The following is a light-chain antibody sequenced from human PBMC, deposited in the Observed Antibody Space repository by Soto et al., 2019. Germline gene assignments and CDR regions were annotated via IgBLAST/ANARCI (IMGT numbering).Light chain of an antibody. Sequence: QPVLTQSPSASAPLGASVKLTCTLSSGHSSYAIAWHQQQPEKGPRYLMKLNSDGSHSKGDGIPDRFSGSSSGAERYLTISSLQSEDEADYYCQTWGTGIQVFGTGTKLTVL. CDR3: QTWGTGIQV. J-gene: IGLJ1*01. CDR1: SGHSSYA. V-gene: IGLV4-69*01. CDR2: LNSDGSH.